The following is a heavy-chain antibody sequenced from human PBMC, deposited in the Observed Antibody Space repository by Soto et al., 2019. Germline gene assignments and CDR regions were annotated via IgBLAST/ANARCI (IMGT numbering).Heavy chain of an antibody. J-gene: IGHJ4*02. D-gene: IGHD4-17*01. CDR2: ISGSGGST. CDR3: AKNPPGDPSLFDY. Sequence: GGSLRLSCAASGFTFSRCAMSWVRQAPGKGLEWVSAISGSGGSTYYADSVKGRFTISRDNSKNTLYLQMNSLRAEDTAVYYCAKNPPGDPSLFDYWGQGTLVTVSS. CDR1: GFTFSRCA. V-gene: IGHV3-23*01.